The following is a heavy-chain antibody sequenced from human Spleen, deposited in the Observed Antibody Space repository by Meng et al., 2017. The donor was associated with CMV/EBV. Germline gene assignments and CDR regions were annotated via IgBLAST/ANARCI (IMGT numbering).Heavy chain of an antibody. V-gene: IGHV4-31*02. CDR3: ASRRSGMYYFDY. CDR2: IYYSGST. CDR1: GGSISSGGYY. Sequence: TVSGGSISSGGYYWSWIRQHPGKGLEWIGYIYYSGSTYYNPSLKSRVTISVDTSKNQFSLKLSSMTAADTAVYYCASRRSGMYYFDYWGQGTLVTVSS. J-gene: IGHJ4*02. D-gene: IGHD2-15*01.